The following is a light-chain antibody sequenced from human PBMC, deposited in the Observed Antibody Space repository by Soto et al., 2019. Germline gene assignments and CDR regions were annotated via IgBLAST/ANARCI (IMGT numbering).Light chain of an antibody. J-gene: IGKJ1*01. Sequence: ENVLTPSPGTLSLSPGERATLSCRASQSVSSSHLAWYQQKPGQAPRLLMYGASSRATGIPDRFSGGGSGADFTLTISRLEPEDFGVYYCQQYHNSILMFGQGTKGDIK. CDR3: QQYHNSILM. CDR2: GAS. V-gene: IGKV3-20*01. CDR1: QSVSSSH.